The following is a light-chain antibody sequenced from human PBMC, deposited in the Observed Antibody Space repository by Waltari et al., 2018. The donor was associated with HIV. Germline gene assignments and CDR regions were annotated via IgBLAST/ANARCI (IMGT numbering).Light chain of an antibody. CDR3: QQYYGVPLT. CDR1: QDTSNS. V-gene: IGKV1-NL1*01. J-gene: IGKJ4*01. CDR2: GAF. Sequence: DIQMTQSPSSLSASIGDTVSITCRASQDTSNSVSLCQKQPGKVPKLLVHGAFILQSGVPSRFSGSGAGTDYTLTISGLQAEDFATYFCQQYYGVPLTFGGGTRVDI.